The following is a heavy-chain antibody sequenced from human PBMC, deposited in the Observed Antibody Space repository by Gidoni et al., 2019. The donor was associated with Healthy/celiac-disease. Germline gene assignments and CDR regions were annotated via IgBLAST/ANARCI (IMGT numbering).Heavy chain of an antibody. D-gene: IGHD6-19*01. Sequence: QVQLVQSGAEVKKPGASVKVSCKASGYTFTSYAMHWVRQAPGQRLEWMGWINAGNGNTKYSQKFQGRVTITRDTSASTAYMELSSLRSEDTAVYYCARLRIGSGWYFAFDIWGQGTMVTVSS. CDR3: ARLRIGSGWYFAFDI. CDR2: INAGNGNT. CDR1: GYTFTSYA. J-gene: IGHJ3*02. V-gene: IGHV1-3*01.